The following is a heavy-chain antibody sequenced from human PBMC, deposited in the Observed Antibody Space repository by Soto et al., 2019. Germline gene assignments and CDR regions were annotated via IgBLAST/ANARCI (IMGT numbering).Heavy chain of an antibody. J-gene: IGHJ4*02. CDR3: ARESSSTVTTGGGGSAKDY. D-gene: IGHD4-17*01. V-gene: IGHV3-30-3*01. CDR2: ISYDGTNR. Sequence: QVHLVESGGGVVQPGRSLRLSCAASGLTFSNYAMHWVRQAPGKGLEWVAFISYDGTNRCYPDSVKGRFTISRDNSKNXLXXQMNSRKTEDTAVYYCARESSSTVTTGGGGSAKDYWGQGTLVTVSS. CDR1: GLTFSNYA.